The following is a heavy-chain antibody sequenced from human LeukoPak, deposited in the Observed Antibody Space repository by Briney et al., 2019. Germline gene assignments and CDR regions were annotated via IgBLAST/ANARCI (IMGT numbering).Heavy chain of an antibody. CDR1: GFTFSTYY. CDR2: IKEGGSEK. D-gene: IGHD3-10*01. J-gene: IGHJ4*02. CDR3: ARVRRYYGSGSSIDY. V-gene: IGHV3-7*05. Sequence: PGGSLRLSCAASGFTFSTYYMSWVRQAPGKGLEWVANIKEGGSEKYYVDSVKGRFTISRDNAKNSLFLQMNSLRAEDTAVYYCARVRRYYGSGSSIDYWGQGTLVTVSS.